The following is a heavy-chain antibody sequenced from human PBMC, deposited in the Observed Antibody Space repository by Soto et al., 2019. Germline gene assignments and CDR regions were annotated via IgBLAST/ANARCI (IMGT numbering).Heavy chain of an antibody. CDR2: MNPNSGNT. J-gene: IGHJ6*02. CDR3: ARGRAVTTFDYYYGMDV. Sequence: VASVKVSCKASGYTFTSYDINWVRQATGQGLEWMGWMNPNSGNTGYAQKFQGRVTMTRNTSISTAYMELSSLRSEDTAVYYCARGRAVTTFDYYYGMDVWGQGTTVTVSS. V-gene: IGHV1-8*01. D-gene: IGHD4-4*01. CDR1: GYTFTSYD.